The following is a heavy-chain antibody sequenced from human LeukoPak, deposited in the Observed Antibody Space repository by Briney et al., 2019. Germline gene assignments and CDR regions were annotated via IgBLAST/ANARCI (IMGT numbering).Heavy chain of an antibody. CDR2: ISCSGGST. Sequence: GGSLRLSCAASGFTFSSYAMSWIRQAPGKGLEWVSAISCSGGSTYYADSVKGRFTISRDNSKNTLYLQMNSLRAEDTAVYYCAKDWGYSSSGKFDYWGQGTLVTVSS. CDR3: AKDWGYSSSGKFDY. D-gene: IGHD6-6*01. V-gene: IGHV3-23*01. CDR1: GFTFSSYA. J-gene: IGHJ4*02.